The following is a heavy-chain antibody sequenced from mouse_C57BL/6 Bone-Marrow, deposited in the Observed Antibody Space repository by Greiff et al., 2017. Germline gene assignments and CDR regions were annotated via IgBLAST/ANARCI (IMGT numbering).Heavy chain of an antibody. CDR2: ISDGGSYT. J-gene: IGHJ2*01. V-gene: IGHV5-4*01. CDR1: GFTFSSYA. CDR3: ARDYGSSYGYFDD. Sequence: EVHLVESGGGLVKPGGSLKLSCAASGFTFSSYAMSWVRQTPEKRLEWVATISDGGSYTYYPDNVKGRFTISRDNAKNNLYLQMSHLKSKDTAMYYCARDYGSSYGYFDDWGQGTTLTVSS. D-gene: IGHD1-1*01.